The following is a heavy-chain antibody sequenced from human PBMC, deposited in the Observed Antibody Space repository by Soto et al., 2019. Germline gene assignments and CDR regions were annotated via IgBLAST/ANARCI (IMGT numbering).Heavy chain of an antibody. J-gene: IGHJ4*02. CDR1: GFTFSSYS. V-gene: IGHV3-21*01. Sequence: PGGSLRLSCAASGFTFSSYSMNWVRQAPGKGLEWVSSISSSSSYIYYADSVKGRFTISRDNAKNSLYLQMNSLRAEDTAVYYCATDPGAFAGAMRDWGRGTLVTVSS. CDR3: ATDPGAFAGAMRD. D-gene: IGHD3-16*01. CDR2: ISSSSSYI.